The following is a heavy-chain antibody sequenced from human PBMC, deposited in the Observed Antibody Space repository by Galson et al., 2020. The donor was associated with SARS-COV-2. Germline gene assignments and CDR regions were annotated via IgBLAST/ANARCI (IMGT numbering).Heavy chain of an antibody. CDR1: GGSISSSSYY. J-gene: IGHJ6*02. CDR3: ARDSMVRGVDYYYYYGMDV. V-gene: IGHV4-39*07. D-gene: IGHD3-10*01. CDR2: IYYSGST. Sequence: SETLSLTCTVSGGSISSSSYYWGWIRQPPGKGLEWIGSIYYSGSTYYNPSLKSRVTISVDTSKNQFSLKLSSVTAADTAVYYCARDSMVRGVDYYYYYGMDVWGQGTTVTVSS.